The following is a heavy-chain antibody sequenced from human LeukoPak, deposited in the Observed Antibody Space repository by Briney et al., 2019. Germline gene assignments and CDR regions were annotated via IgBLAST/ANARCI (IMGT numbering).Heavy chain of an antibody. V-gene: IGHV3-23*01. CDR2: ISGSGGST. D-gene: IGHD2-2*01. Sequence: GGSLRLSCAASGFTFSSYAMSWVRQAPGKGLEWVSAISGSGGSTYYADSVKGRFTISRDNSKNTLYLQMNSLRAEDTAVYYCANLTPYSRYCSSTSCYPPHFDYWGQGTLVTVSS. J-gene: IGHJ4*02. CDR1: GFTFSSYA. CDR3: ANLTPYSRYCSSTSCYPPHFDY.